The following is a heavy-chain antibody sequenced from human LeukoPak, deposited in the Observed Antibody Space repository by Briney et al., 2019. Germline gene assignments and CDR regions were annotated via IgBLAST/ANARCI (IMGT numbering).Heavy chain of an antibody. Sequence: ASVKVSCKASGYTFTGYYIHWVRQAPGQGLGWMDWINPNSGATNYAQKLQGRVIMTRDTSISTAYMKLSSLRSDDTAVYYCARGYWVGYCSSTSCAYFDYWGQGTLVSVSS. J-gene: IGHJ4*02. V-gene: IGHV1-2*02. D-gene: IGHD2-2*01. CDR2: INPNSGAT. CDR3: ARGYWVGYCSSTSCAYFDY. CDR1: GYTFTGYY.